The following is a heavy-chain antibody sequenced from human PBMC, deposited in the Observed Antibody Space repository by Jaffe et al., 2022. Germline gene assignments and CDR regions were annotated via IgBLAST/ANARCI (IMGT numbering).Heavy chain of an antibody. CDR3: ARDLIFRPGYSYGISSPRYMDV. V-gene: IGHV1-46*03. Sequence: QVQLVQSGAEVKKPGASVKVSCKASGYTFTSYYMHWVRQAPGQGLEWMGIINPSGGSTSYAQKFQGRVTMTRDTSTSTVYMELSSLRSEDTAVYYCARDLIFRPGYSYGISSPRYMDVWGKGTTVTVSS. CDR2: INPSGGST. D-gene: IGHD5-18*01. J-gene: IGHJ6*03. CDR1: GYTFTSYY.